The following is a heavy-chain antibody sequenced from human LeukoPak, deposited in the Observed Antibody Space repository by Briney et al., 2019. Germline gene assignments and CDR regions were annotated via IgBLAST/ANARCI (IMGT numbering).Heavy chain of an antibody. CDR1: GYRFAGYW. CDR2: IYPGDSDT. V-gene: IGHV5-51*01. J-gene: IGHJ4*02. Sequence: GESLKISCKGSGYRFAGYWIGWVRQVPGKGLEWMGIIYPGDSDTRYSPSFQGQVTISADKSISTAYLQWSSLKASDTAMYYCARLSLRGYTADYWGQGTLVTVSS. CDR3: ARLSLRGYTADY. D-gene: IGHD6-25*01.